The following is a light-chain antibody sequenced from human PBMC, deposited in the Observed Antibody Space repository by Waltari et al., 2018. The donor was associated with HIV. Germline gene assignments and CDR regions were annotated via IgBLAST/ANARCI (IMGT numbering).Light chain of an antibody. Sequence: NFILTQTHSVSASPGETVIISCTRSSGSIASTYVHWFQQRPGAAPTTIIYEDNQRSSGIPDRFSGSKSGNTASLTISGLQAEDEADYYCCSYAGSSTWVFGGGTKLTVL. CDR3: CSYAGSSTWV. CDR2: EDN. V-gene: IGLV6-57*03. CDR1: SGSIASTY. J-gene: IGLJ3*02.